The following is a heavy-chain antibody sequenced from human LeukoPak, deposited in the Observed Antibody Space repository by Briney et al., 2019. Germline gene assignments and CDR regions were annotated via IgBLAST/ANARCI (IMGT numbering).Heavy chain of an antibody. Sequence: PSETLSLTCTVSGYSISSGYYWGWIRQPPGKGLEWIGSIYHSGSTYYNPSLKSRVTISVDTSKNQFSLKLSSVTAADTAVYYCARRLTYCSSTSCYAQGPFDYWGQGTLVTVSS. CDR2: IYHSGST. D-gene: IGHD2-2*01. CDR1: GYSISSGYY. CDR3: ARRLTYCSSTSCYAQGPFDY. V-gene: IGHV4-38-2*02. J-gene: IGHJ4*02.